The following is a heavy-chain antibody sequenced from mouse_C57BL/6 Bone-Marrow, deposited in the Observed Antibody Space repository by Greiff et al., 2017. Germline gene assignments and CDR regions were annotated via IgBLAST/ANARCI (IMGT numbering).Heavy chain of an antibody. CDR1: GYTFTSYW. J-gene: IGHJ3*01. CDR2: IDPSDSYT. Sequence: QVQLQQPGAELVRPGTSVKLSCKASGYTFTSYWMHWVKQRPGQGLEWIGVIDPSDSYTNYNQKFKGKAPLTVDTSSSTAYMQRSSLTSEDSAVYYCARGGYWGQGTLVTVSA. V-gene: IGHV1-59*01. CDR3: ARGGY.